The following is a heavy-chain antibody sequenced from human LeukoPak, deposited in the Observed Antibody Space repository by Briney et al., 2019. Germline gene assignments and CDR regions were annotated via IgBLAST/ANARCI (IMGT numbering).Heavy chain of an antibody. CDR3: AKDIVVVPAANIAAAGNY. CDR2: ISGSGGST. D-gene: IGHD2-2*01. J-gene: IGHJ4*02. Sequence: PGGSLRLSCAASGFTFSSYAMSWVRQAPGKGLEWVSAISGSGGSTYYADSVKGRFTISRDNSKNTLYLQMNSLRAEDTAVCYCAKDIVVVPAANIAAAGNYWGQGTLVTVSS. CDR1: GFTFSSYA. V-gene: IGHV3-23*01.